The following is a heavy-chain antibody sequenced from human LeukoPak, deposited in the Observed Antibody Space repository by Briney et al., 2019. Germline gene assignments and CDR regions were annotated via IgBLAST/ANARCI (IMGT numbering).Heavy chain of an antibody. J-gene: IGHJ4*02. CDR3: ARGRVGYYYDSSGYGY. V-gene: IGHV1-69*13. Sequence: GASVKVSCKASGGTFSSYAISWVRQAPGQGLEWMGGIIPIFGTANYAQKFQGRVTITADESTSTAYMELSSLRPEDTAVYYCARGRVGYYYDSSGYGYWGQGTLVTVSS. D-gene: IGHD3-22*01. CDR2: IIPIFGTA. CDR1: GGTFSSYA.